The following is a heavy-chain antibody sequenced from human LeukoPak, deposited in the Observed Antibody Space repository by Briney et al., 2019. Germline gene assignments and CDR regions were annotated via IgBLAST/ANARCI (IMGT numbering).Heavy chain of an antibody. J-gene: IGHJ4*02. CDR3: AKDQRPDSGYDIDY. Sequence: WGSLRLSCAASGFTFSTYSMSWVRQAPRKGLEWVSVIYGSGDTTNYADSVKGRFTISRDNSKNMLYLQMHGLRAEDTAVYYCAKDQRPDSGYDIDYWGQGTLVTVSS. D-gene: IGHD5-12*01. V-gene: IGHV3-23*01. CDR2: IYGSGDTT. CDR1: GFTFSTYS.